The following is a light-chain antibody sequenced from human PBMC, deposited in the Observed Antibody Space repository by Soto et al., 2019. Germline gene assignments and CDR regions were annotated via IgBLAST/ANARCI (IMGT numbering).Light chain of an antibody. Sequence: DIQMTQSPSTLSASVGDRVTITCRASKSISSWLAWYQQKPGKAPKLLIYKASSLESGVPSRFSGSGSGTEFTLTISSLKPDDFATYYCQQYNSYSTFGLGTKVEIK. V-gene: IGKV1-5*03. CDR3: QQYNSYST. CDR2: KAS. CDR1: KSISSW. J-gene: IGKJ1*01.